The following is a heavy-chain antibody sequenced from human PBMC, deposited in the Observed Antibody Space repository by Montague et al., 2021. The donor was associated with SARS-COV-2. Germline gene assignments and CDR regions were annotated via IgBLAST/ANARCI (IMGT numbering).Heavy chain of an antibody. CDR3: ARGGGYSDLHYFDY. J-gene: IGHJ4*02. V-gene: IGHV4-30-2*01. D-gene: IGHD4-17*01. Sequence: TLSLTCAVSGGSISSGTYSWSWIRQPPGKGLERIGYIYHSGDTYYNPSLKSRVTISVDRSKNQFSLRLSSVTAADTAVYYCARGGGYSDLHYFDYWGQGTLVTVSS. CDR1: GGSISSGTYS. CDR2: IYHSGDT.